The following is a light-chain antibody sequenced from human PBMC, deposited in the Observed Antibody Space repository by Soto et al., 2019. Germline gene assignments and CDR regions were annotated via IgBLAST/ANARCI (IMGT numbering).Light chain of an antibody. CDR2: GNS. CDR1: SSNIGAGYD. V-gene: IGLV1-40*01. CDR3: QSYDSSLGSWV. Sequence: QSVLTQPPSVSGAPGQRVTISCTGSSSNIGAGYDVHWYQQLPGTAPKLLIYGNSNRPSGVPDRFSGSKSGTSASLAITGLQDEDEADYYCQSYDSSLGSWVFGGGTKVTVL. J-gene: IGLJ3*02.